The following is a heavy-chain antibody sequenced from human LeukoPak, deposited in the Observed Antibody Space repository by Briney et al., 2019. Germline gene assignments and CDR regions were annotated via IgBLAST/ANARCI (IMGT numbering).Heavy chain of an antibody. D-gene: IGHD6-19*01. V-gene: IGHV3-66*01. CDR2: IYSGGST. Sequence: GGSLRLSCAASGFTVSCNYMSWVRQAPGKGLEWVSVIYSGGSTYYADSVKGRFTISRDNSKNTLYLQMNSLRAEDTAVYYCARLPGSGWYYFDYWGQGTLVTVSS. CDR1: GFTVSCNY. CDR3: ARLPGSGWYYFDY. J-gene: IGHJ4*02.